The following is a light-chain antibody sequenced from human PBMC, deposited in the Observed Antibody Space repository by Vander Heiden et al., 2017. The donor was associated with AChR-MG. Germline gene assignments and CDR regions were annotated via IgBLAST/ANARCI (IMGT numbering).Light chain of an antibody. CDR1: QSVSDY. Sequence: EIVLTQSPGTLSLSPGERATLSCRASQSVSDYLAWYQHKVGQAPRLLIYRASTRATGIPDRFSGSGSGTDFTLTISRLEPEDFAVYYCQQYESSPPVTFGQGTKLEIK. V-gene: IGKV3-20*01. CDR3: QQYESSPPVT. CDR2: RAS. J-gene: IGKJ2*01.